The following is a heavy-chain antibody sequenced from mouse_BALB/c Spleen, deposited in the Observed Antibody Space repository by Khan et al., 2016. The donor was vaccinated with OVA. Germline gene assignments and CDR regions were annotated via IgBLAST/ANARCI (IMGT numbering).Heavy chain of an antibody. V-gene: IGHV1-7*01. J-gene: IGHJ2*01. CDR1: GYTFTSYW. Sequence: QVRLQQSGAELANPGASVKMSCKASGYTFTSYWMHWVKQRPGQGLEWIGYINPSSGYTEYNQNFRDKATLTADKSSSTAYMQLSSLTSEDSAVYYCARDRIDYWGQGTTLTGSS. CDR2: INPSSGYT. CDR3: ARDRIDY.